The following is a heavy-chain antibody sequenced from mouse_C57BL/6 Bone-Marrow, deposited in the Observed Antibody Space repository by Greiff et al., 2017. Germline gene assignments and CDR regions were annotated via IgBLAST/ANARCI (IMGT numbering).Heavy chain of an antibody. V-gene: IGHV3-6*01. CDR1: GYSITSGYY. D-gene: IGHD1-1*01. CDR2: ISYDGSN. J-gene: IGHJ2*01. Sequence: EVKLVESGPGLVKPSQSLSLTCSVTGYSITSGYYWNWIRQFPGNKLEWMGYISYDGSNNYNPSLKNRISITRDTSKNQFFLKLNSVTTEDTATYYCAIDYYGSSYFDYWGQGTTLTVSS. CDR3: AIDYYGSSYFDY.